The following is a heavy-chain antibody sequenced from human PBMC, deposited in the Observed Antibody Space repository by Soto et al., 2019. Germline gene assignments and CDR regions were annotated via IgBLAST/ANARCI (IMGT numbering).Heavy chain of an antibody. D-gene: IGHD3-3*01. CDR3: ARNDYDFWSGSSQGPVNDYYYMDV. V-gene: IGHV2-70*01. CDR1: GFSINTSGMC. CDR2: PDWGDDK. Sequence: GSGPMPVNPTQTITLTSTFSGFSINTSGMCVSWILQPPGKALEWLAPPDWGDDKYSPTTPKARVTIFKDTSKKPGVPTMTNIDPVDTATYYCARNDYDFWSGSSQGPVNDYYYMDVWGKGTTVTVAS. J-gene: IGHJ6*03.